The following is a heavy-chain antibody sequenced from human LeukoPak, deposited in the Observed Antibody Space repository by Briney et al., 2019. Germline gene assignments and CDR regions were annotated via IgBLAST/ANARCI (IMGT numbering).Heavy chain of an antibody. CDR2: IYYSGSA. D-gene: IGHD3-10*01. CDR3: ARSYGSGNSFDY. J-gene: IGHJ4*02. Sequence: ASETLSLTCTLSGRSISTYYWSWIRQPPEKGPEWIGYIYYSGSANYNPPLKSRVTISVDTSKNQFSLKLSSVTAADTAVYYCARSYGSGNSFDYWGQGTLVTVSS. V-gene: IGHV4-59*01. CDR1: GRSISTYY.